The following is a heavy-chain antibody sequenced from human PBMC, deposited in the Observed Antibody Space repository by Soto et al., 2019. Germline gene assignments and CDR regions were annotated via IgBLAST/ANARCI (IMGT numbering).Heavy chain of an antibody. CDR3: ARGGITMVRGVIPLDY. CDR1: GFTFSSYG. D-gene: IGHD3-10*01. V-gene: IGHV3-33*01. Sequence: QVQLVESGGGVVQPGRSLRLSCAASGFTFSSYGMHWVRQAPGKGLEWVAVIWYDGSNKYYADSVKGRFTISRYNSKNTLYLQMNSLRAEDTAVYYCARGGITMVRGVIPLDYWGQGTLVTVSS. CDR2: IWYDGSNK. J-gene: IGHJ4*02.